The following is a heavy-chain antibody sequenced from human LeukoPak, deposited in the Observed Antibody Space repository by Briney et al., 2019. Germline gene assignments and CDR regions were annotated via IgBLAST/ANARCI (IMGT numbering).Heavy chain of an antibody. CDR3: AAGSYRRTPLTFDY. D-gene: IGHD3-16*02. Sequence: GASVKVSCKASGYTFTSYGISWVRQAPGQGLEWMGRIIPILGIANYAQKFQGRVTITADKSTSTAYMELSSLRSEDTAVYYCAAGSYRRTPLTFDYWGQGTLVTVSS. CDR1: GYTFTSYG. J-gene: IGHJ4*02. CDR2: IIPILGIA. V-gene: IGHV1-69*04.